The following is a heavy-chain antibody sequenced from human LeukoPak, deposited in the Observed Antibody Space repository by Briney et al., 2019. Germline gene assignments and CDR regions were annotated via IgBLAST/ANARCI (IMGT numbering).Heavy chain of an antibody. J-gene: IGHJ6*02. CDR1: GFTFSSYA. V-gene: IGHV3-30-3*01. Sequence: PGGSLRLSCAASGFTFSSYAMHWVRQAPGKGLEWVAVISYDGSNKYYADSVKGRFTISRDNAKNSLYLQMNSLRAEDTALYYCAKDMEGSGWSGYYYGMDVWGQGTTVTVSS. D-gene: IGHD6-19*01. CDR3: AKDMEGSGWSGYYYGMDV. CDR2: ISYDGSNK.